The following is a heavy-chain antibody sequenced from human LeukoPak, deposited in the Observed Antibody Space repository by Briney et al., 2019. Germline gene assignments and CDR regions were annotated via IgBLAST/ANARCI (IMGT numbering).Heavy chain of an antibody. V-gene: IGHV4-39*07. CDR2: IYYSGST. CDR1: GGSISSSSYY. J-gene: IGHJ4*02. Sequence: SETLSLTCTVSGGSISSSSYYWGWIRQPPGKGLEWIGSIYYSGSTYYNPSLKSRVTMSVDTSKNQFSLKLSSVTAADTAVYYCARAPNWKHFDYWGQGTLVTVSS. CDR3: ARAPNWKHFDY. D-gene: IGHD1-1*01.